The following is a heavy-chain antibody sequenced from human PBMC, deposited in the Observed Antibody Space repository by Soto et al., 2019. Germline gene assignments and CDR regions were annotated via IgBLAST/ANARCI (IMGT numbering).Heavy chain of an antibody. CDR1: GYTFTSYG. D-gene: IGHD5-12*01. J-gene: IGHJ6*02. CDR2: ISAYNGKT. CDR3: ARGGDVTYYHGMDV. Sequence: QVQLVQSGGEVKKPGASVKLSCTASGYTFTSYGISWVRQAPGQGLEWMGWISAYNGKTNYAQNVQGRVTMTTDTSTRTAYRALRSLRSDGTAVYYCARGGDVTYYHGMDVWGQGTTVTVSS. V-gene: IGHV1-18*01.